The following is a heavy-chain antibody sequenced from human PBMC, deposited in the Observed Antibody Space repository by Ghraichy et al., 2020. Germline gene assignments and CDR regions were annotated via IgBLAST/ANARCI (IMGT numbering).Heavy chain of an antibody. J-gene: IGHJ3*02. D-gene: IGHD3-10*01. CDR2: MYYTGST. V-gene: IGHV4-59*01. Sequence: IGYMYYTGSTPYNPSLQSRVTISVDTSKNQFSLKLSSVTAADTAVYYCARDALGAGNYSDAFDIWGQG. CDR3: ARDALGAGNYSDAFDI.